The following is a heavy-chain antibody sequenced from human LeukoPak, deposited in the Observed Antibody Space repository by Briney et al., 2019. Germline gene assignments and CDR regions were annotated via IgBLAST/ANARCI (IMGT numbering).Heavy chain of an antibody. V-gene: IGHV3-74*01. Sequence: GGSLRLSCAASGFTFTTYWMHWVRQAPGKGLMWVSRISGDGGTSAYADSVKGRFTTSRDNAKNTLYLQMNSLRTEDTALYYCAISRHSGSSLDYWGQGSLVTVPS. J-gene: IGHJ4*02. D-gene: IGHD1-26*01. CDR1: GFTFTTYW. CDR2: ISGDGGTS. CDR3: AISRHSGSSLDY.